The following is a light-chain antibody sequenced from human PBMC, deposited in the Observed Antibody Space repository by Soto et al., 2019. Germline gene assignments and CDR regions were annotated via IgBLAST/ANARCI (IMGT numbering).Light chain of an antibody. CDR2: KAS. V-gene: IGKV1-5*03. CDR1: QSINSW. CDR3: QQYNSYSRT. Sequence: DIQMTQSPSTLSASVGDRVTITCRASQSINSWLAWYQQKPGKAPNLLIYKASNLKSGVPSRFSGSGSGTEFTLTISSLQPDDFATYYCQQYNSYSRTFGQGTKLEIK. J-gene: IGKJ2*01.